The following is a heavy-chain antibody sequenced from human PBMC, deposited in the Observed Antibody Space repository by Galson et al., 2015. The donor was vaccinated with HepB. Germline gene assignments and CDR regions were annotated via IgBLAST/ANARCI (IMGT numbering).Heavy chain of an antibody. D-gene: IGHD2-15*01. J-gene: IGHJ5*02. Sequence: SLRLSCAASGSTVSGNYMSWVRQPPGKGLEWVSVMYSGGNTYFADSVKGRFTVSRDSSKNTLFLQMNSLRAEDTAVYYCASSDCGGGSCYGVPLGSWGQGTLVTVSS. CDR3: ASSDCGGGSCYGVPLGS. V-gene: IGHV3-66*01. CDR1: GSTVSGNY. CDR2: MYSGGNT.